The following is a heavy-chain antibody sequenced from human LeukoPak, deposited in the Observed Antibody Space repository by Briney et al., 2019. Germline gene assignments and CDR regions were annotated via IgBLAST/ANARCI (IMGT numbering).Heavy chain of an antibody. CDR2: IREDGTEK. CDR1: GFTFSGAW. CDR3: ARHVGISF. J-gene: IGHJ4*02. D-gene: IGHD7-27*01. Sequence: GGSLRLSCTASGFTFSGAWMTWVRQAPGKGLEWVANIREDGTEKNYVDSVKGRFTISRDNAKNSLFLQMSNLRDDDTAIYYCARHVGISFWGQGTLVTVSS. V-gene: IGHV3-7*01.